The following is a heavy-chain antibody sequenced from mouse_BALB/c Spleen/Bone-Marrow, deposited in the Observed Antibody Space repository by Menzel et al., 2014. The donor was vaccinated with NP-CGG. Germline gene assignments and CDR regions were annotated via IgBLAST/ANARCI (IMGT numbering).Heavy chain of an antibody. V-gene: IGHV3-5*02. CDR1: GISITTGNYS. Sequence: EVKVEESGPGLVKPSQTVSLTCTVTGISITTGNYSWSWIRQFPGNKLEWIGYIYYSGTITYNPSLTSRTTITRDTSKNQFFLEMNSLTAEDTATYYWARGYDYFDYWGQGTTLTVSS. CDR2: IYYSGTI. J-gene: IGHJ2*01. D-gene: IGHD2-2*01. CDR3: ARGYDYFDY.